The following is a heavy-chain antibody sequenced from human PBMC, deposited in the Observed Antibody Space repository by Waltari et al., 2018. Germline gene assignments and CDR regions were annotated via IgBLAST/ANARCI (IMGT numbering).Heavy chain of an antibody. CDR3: ARESLGLVGATGPFDY. V-gene: IGHV1-69*08. Sequence: QVQLVQSGAEVKKPGSSVKVSCKASGGTFSSYAISWVRQAPGKGLEWMGRIIPIFGTANYAQKFQGRVTITADKSTSTAYMELSSLRSEDTAVYYCARESLGLVGATGPFDYWGQGTLVTVSS. J-gene: IGHJ4*02. CDR1: GGTFSSYA. D-gene: IGHD1-26*01. CDR2: IIPIFGTA.